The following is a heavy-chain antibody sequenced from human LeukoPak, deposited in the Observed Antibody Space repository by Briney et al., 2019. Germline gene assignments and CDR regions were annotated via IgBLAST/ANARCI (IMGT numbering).Heavy chain of an antibody. CDR1: GITLSNYA. CDR2: ISGSGGGT. D-gene: IGHD3-9*01. Sequence: GGSLRLSCAVSGITLSNYAMSWVRQAPGKGLEWVAGISGSGGGTNYADSVKGRFTISRDNAKNTLYLQMNSLRAADTAVYLCAKRGVVIRVILIGFHKEAYYFDSWGQGALVTVSS. CDR3: AKRGVVIRVILIGFHKEAYYFDS. J-gene: IGHJ4*02. V-gene: IGHV3-23*01.